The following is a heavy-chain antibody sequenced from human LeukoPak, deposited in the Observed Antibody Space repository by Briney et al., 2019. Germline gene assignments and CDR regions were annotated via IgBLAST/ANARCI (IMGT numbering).Heavy chain of an antibody. CDR2: IRHDGSNK. CDR3: ARGRRRIAAAGATPPAPYFDY. CDR1: GFTFSSYG. D-gene: IGHD6-13*01. V-gene: IGHV3-30*02. J-gene: IGHJ4*02. Sequence: GGSLRLSCAASGFTFSSYGIHWVRQAPGKGLEWVAFIRHDGSNKYYADSVKGRFTISRDNSKNTLYLQMNSLRAEDTAVYYCARGRRRIAAAGATPPAPYFDYWGQGTLVTVSS.